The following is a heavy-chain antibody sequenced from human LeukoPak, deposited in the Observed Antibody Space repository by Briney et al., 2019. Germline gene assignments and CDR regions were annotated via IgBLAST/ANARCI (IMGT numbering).Heavy chain of an antibody. Sequence: RASVKVSCKASGYTFTSYYMHWVRQAPGQGLEWMGIINPSGGSTSYAQKFQGRVTMTRDTSTSTVYMELSSLRSEDKAVYYCARPAGSLTMIVAYAFDIWGQGTMVTVSS. J-gene: IGHJ3*02. D-gene: IGHD3-22*01. CDR1: GYTFTSYY. CDR3: ARPAGSLTMIVAYAFDI. V-gene: IGHV1-46*01. CDR2: INPSGGST.